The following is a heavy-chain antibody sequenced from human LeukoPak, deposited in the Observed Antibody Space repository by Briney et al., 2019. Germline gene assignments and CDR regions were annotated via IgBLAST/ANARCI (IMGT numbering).Heavy chain of an antibody. CDR1: GGSISGYY. CDR2: IYTSGST. V-gene: IGHV4-4*09. J-gene: IGHJ4*02. Sequence: PSETLSLTCSVSGGSISGYYWSWVRQPPGEGLEWIGYIYTSGSTNYNPSLKSRVTISVDTSKNQFSLKLSSVTAADTAVYYCARGGAGYNYDYWGQGTLVTVSS. D-gene: IGHD5-24*01. CDR3: ARGGAGYNYDY.